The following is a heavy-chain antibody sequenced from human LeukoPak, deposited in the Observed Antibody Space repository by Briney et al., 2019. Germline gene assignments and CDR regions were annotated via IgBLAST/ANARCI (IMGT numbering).Heavy chain of an antibody. J-gene: IGHJ4*02. V-gene: IGHV3-23*01. CDR2: ISGGGGST. CDR1: GFTFSTYA. D-gene: IGHD6-19*01. Sequence: GGSLRLSCAASGFTFSTYAMSWVRQAPGKGLEWVSGISGGGGSTYYADSVKGRFTISRDNSNNTLYLQMNSLRAEDTAVYYCAKKNRIVVASGDDYFDYWGQGTLVTVSS. CDR3: AKKNRIVVASGDDYFDY.